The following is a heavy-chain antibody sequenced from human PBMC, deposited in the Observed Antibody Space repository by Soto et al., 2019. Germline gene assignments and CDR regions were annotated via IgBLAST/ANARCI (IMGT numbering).Heavy chain of an antibody. Sequence: QITLKESGPTLVKPTQTLTLTCTFSGFSLSTGGVGVGWIRQPPGKALEWLALIYWDDDKRYSPSLKSRLTITKDTSKNQVVLTMTNMDPVDTATYYCAHSGSAYCGGDCSGWFDPWGQGTLVTVSS. CDR2: IYWDDDK. CDR1: GFSLSTGGVG. J-gene: IGHJ5*02. CDR3: AHSGSAYCGGDCSGWFDP. V-gene: IGHV2-5*02. D-gene: IGHD2-21*02.